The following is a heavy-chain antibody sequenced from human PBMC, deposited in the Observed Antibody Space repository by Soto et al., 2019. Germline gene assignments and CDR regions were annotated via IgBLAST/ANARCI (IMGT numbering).Heavy chain of an antibody. V-gene: IGHV4-39*07. CDR1: GGSITSSSYS. J-gene: IGHJ3*02. D-gene: IGHD2-2*01. CDR2: FYYSENT. Sequence: SETLSVTCAVSGGSITSSSYSWGWVRQPPGKGLEWIATFYYSENTHYNPSLKSRVTMLIDRSTNQFFLRLTSVTAADTAVYYCARLTCSNTRCLKLNGFDIWGQGTMVTVSS. CDR3: ARLTCSNTRCLKLNGFDI.